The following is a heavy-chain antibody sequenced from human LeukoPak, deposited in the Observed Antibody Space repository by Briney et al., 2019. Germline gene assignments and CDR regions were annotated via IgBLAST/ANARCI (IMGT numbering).Heavy chain of an antibody. CDR1: GYTFTSYG. CDR3: ARDPSYYDSSGYPDY. CDR2: ISAYNGNT. Sequence: GASVKVSCKASGYTFTSYGIIWVRQAPGQGLEWMGWISAYNGNTNYAQKLQGRVTMTTDTSTSTAFMELRSLTSDDTAVYYCARDPSYYDSSGYPDYWGQGTLVTVSS. D-gene: IGHD3-22*01. V-gene: IGHV1-18*01. J-gene: IGHJ4*02.